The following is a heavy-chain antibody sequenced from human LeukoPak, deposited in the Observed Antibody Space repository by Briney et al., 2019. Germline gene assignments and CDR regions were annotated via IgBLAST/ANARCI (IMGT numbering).Heavy chain of an antibody. J-gene: IGHJ4*02. D-gene: IGHD6-13*01. CDR2: ILGSGDRT. CDR1: GFTFGTYA. Sequence: TGGSLRLSCAASGFTFGTYAMNWVRQAPGKGLEWLSGILGSGDRTYYADSVKGRFTISRDNSKNTLYLQMNSLRAEDTAIYYCAKDRKPEGRWHFDFWGQGTLVTVSS. CDR3: AKDRKPEGRWHFDF. V-gene: IGHV3-23*01.